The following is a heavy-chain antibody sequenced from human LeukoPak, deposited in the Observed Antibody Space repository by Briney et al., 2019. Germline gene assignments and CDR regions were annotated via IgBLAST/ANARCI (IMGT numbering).Heavy chain of an antibody. Sequence: ASVKVSCKASGGTFSSYAISWVRQAPGQGLEWMGRIIPIFGTANYAQKFQGRVTITADESTSTAYMELSSLRSEDTAVYYCARGMYYYDSSGSVFDYWGQGTLVTVSS. CDR3: ARGMYYYDSSGSVFDY. V-gene: IGHV1-69*13. J-gene: IGHJ4*02. CDR2: IIPIFGTA. CDR1: GGTFSSYA. D-gene: IGHD3-22*01.